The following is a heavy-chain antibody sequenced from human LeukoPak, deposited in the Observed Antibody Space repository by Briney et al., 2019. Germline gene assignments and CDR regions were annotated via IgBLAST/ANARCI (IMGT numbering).Heavy chain of an antibody. V-gene: IGHV3-23*01. CDR3: AKTGYSSGWWGDFQH. CDR2: ISGSGGST. Sequence: PGGSLRLSCAASGFTFSSYAMSWVRQAPEKGLEWVSAISGSGGSTYYADSVKGRFTISRDNSKNTLYLQMNSLRAEDTAVYYCAKTGYSSGWWGDFQHWGQGTLVTVS. J-gene: IGHJ1*01. CDR1: GFTFSSYA. D-gene: IGHD6-19*01.